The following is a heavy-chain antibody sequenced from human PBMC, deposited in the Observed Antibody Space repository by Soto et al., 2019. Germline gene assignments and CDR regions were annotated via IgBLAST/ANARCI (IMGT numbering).Heavy chain of an antibody. J-gene: IGHJ4*02. Sequence: PGGSLRLSCAASGFTFSSYSLSWLRQAPGKGLEWVSGISGSGQTTHYRDSVKGRFTISRDNSKNTLYLQMNSLRAEDTAVYYCAKSHPFRIAGAGTSSGYFDYWGQGTLVTVSS. CDR3: AKSHPFRIAGAGTSSGYFDY. V-gene: IGHV3-23*01. CDR2: ISGSGQTT. CDR1: GFTFSSYS. D-gene: IGHD6-19*01.